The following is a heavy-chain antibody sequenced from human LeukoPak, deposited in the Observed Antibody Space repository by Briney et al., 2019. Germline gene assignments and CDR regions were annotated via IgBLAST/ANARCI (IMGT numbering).Heavy chain of an antibody. V-gene: IGHV3-21*01. D-gene: IGHD6-13*01. J-gene: IGHJ3*02. Sequence: SGGSLRLSCAASGFTFSSYSMNWVRQAPGKGLEWVSSISSSSSYIYYADSVKGRFAISRDNAKNSLYLQMNSLRAEDTAVYYCARGASAAGTVMNAFDIWGQGTMVTVS. CDR1: GFTFSSYS. CDR3: ARGASAAGTVMNAFDI. CDR2: ISSSSSYI.